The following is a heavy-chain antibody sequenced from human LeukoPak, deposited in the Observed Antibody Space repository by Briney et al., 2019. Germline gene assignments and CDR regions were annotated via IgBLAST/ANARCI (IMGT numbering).Heavy chain of an antibody. CDR1: RFTFSSYG. CDR3: AKDAITPGYYYDSSGYFDY. J-gene: IGHJ4*02. V-gene: IGHV3-33*06. CDR2: IWYDGSNK. D-gene: IGHD3-22*01. Sequence: PGGALTLSCAASRFTFSSYGMHGVRQAPGKGLEGVAGIWYDGSNKYNADSVKGRFTISRDNSKNTLYLQMNSLRAEATAVYYCAKDAITPGYYYDSSGYFDYWGQGTLVTVSS.